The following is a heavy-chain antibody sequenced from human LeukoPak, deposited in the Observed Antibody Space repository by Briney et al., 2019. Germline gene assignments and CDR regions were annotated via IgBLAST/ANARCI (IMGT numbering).Heavy chain of an antibody. CDR3: AKDQDILTGLIDY. Sequence: SETLSLTCTVSGGSISSYYWSWIRQPAGTALEWIGRIYTSGTITYNPSLKSRVTMSVDTSKNQFSPKLSSVTAADTGVYYCAKDQDILTGLIDYWGQGTLVTVSS. J-gene: IGHJ4*02. CDR2: IYTSGTI. CDR1: GGSISSYY. V-gene: IGHV4-4*07. D-gene: IGHD3-9*01.